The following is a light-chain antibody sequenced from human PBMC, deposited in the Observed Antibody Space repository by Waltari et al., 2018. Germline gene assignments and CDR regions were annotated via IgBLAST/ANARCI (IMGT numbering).Light chain of an antibody. J-gene: IGKJ1*01. CDR1: QGISSW. V-gene: IGKV1-12*01. CDR3: QQYNSAPRT. Sequence: DIQMTQSPSSLSASVGDRVTLTCRASQGISSWLAWYQQKPGKATKLLSYKASSLQSGVPSRFSGSGSGTDFTLTISSLQPEDFATYYCQQYNSAPRTFGQGTKVEIK. CDR2: KAS.